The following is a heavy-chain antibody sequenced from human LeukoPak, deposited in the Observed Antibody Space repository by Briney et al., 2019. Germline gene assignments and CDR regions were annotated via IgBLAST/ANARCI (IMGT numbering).Heavy chain of an antibody. CDR1: GYTFTDYY. CDR2: INPNSGGT. D-gene: IGHD3-22*01. J-gene: IGHJ6*02. Sequence: ASVKVSLKCSGYTFTDYYMHRVRQPPAQGREWMGLINPNSGGTNYAQKFQGRVTMTRDTSISTAYMELSRLRSDDTDVYYCARHHDSSGYYYYYYYGMDVWGQGTTVTVSS. CDR3: ARHHDSSGYYYYYYYGMDV. V-gene: IGHV1-2*05.